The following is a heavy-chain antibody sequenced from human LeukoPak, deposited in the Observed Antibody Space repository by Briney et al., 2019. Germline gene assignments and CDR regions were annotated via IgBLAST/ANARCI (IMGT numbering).Heavy chain of an antibody. Sequence: GGSLRLSCAASGFTFNDYGMNWVRQAPGKGLEWVSAINWNGDSTGYADPVKGRFTISRDNAKNSLYLQMNSLRAEDTALYYCARSSYYYERRDFDYWGQGTLVTVSS. CDR2: INWNGDST. J-gene: IGHJ4*02. CDR1: GFTFNDYG. V-gene: IGHV3-20*04. CDR3: ARSSYYYERRDFDY. D-gene: IGHD3-22*01.